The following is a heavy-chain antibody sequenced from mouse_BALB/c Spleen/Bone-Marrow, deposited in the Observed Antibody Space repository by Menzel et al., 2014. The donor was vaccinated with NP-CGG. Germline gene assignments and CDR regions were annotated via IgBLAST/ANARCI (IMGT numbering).Heavy chain of an antibody. D-gene: IGHD2-14*01. Sequence: VQLQQSGPELAKPGASVKMSCKASGYTFTSYIIHWVKQKPGQGLDWIGYINPYNDYTKYNEKFKGKTTLTSDRSSSTAYMELSSLTSEDSAVYYCARLGPYYRYDVAYWGQGTLVTVSA. CDR1: GYTFTSYI. CDR3: ARLGPYYRYDVAY. V-gene: IGHV1-14*01. CDR2: INPYNDYT. J-gene: IGHJ3*01.